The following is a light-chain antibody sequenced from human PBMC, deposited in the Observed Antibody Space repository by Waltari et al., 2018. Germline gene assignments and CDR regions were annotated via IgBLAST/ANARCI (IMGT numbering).Light chain of an antibody. CDR2: DVS. J-gene: IGLJ2*01. CDR1: SDRFYKS. CDR3: TVKRGSNTVV. Sequence: QSALTQPASVSGSPGQSITISCTGASDRFYKSVGWYQNHPGTAPKLMLYDVSNRPSGVSSRFSGSKSGTTASLTISGLQAEDEADYYCTVKRGSNTVVFGGGTKLTVL. V-gene: IGLV2-14*03.